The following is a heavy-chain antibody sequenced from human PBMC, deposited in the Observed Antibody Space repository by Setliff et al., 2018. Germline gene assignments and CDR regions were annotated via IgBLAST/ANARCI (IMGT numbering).Heavy chain of an antibody. Sequence: AETLSLTSRVSGGTISSGNYYWGLIRQPPGKGLEWVATIYYSGSTYSNPSLQSRLIISVDAPDNQFSVKLSSVTAADTAVYYCARHKSNGSGSYPSLYMDVWGKGIMGTVS. J-gene: IGHJ6*03. V-gene: IGHV4-39*01. CDR2: IYYSGST. CDR3: ARHKSNGSGSYPSLYMDV. CDR1: GGTISSGNYY. D-gene: IGHD3-10*01.